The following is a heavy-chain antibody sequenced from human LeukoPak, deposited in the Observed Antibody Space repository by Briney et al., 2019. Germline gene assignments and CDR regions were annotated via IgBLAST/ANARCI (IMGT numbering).Heavy chain of an antibody. CDR1: GYTFTNSW. J-gene: IGHJ4*02. D-gene: IGHD3-9*01. CDR2: IYPGDSDT. Sequence: GESLKISCEASGYTFTNSWIGWVRQMPGKGLEWMGIIYPGDSDTRYSPSFQGQVTISADRSISTAYLQWSSLKPSDSAMYYCARPLSNRQSIYYFDYWSRGTLVTVSS. V-gene: IGHV5-51*01. CDR3: ARPLSNRQSIYYFDY.